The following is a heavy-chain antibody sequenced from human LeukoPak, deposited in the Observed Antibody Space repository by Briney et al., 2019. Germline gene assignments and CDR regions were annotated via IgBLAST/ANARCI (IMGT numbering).Heavy chain of an antibody. V-gene: IGHV3-23*01. Sequence: GGSLRLSCAASGFTFSSYAMSRVRQAPGKGLEWVSAISGSGGSTYYADSVKGRFTISRDNSKNTLYLQMNSLRAEDTAVYYCATRGWYPTEYFQHWGQGTLVTVSS. CDR2: ISGSGGST. CDR3: ATRGWYPTEYFQH. J-gene: IGHJ1*01. D-gene: IGHD6-19*01. CDR1: GFTFSSYA.